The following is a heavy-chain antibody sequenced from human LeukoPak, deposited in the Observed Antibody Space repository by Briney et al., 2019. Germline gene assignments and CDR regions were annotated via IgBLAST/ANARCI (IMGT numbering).Heavy chain of an antibody. CDR1: GFFFSSFN. Sequence: KPGGSLRLSCEASGFFFSSFNMNWVRQAPGKGLEWVSSISYTGTYIYYADSVKGRFTISRDNARNSLYLQMNSLRAEDTAIYYRVRDRWTYRPIDYWGQGTLVTVSS. J-gene: IGHJ4*02. V-gene: IGHV3-21*04. CDR3: VRDRWTYRPIDY. D-gene: IGHD3/OR15-3a*01. CDR2: ISYTGTYI.